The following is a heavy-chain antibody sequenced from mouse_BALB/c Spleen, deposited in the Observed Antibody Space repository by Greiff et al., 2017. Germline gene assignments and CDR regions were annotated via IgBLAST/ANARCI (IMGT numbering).Heavy chain of an antibody. CDR2: INPSTGYT. J-gene: IGHJ3*01. CDR1: GYTFTSYW. V-gene: IGHV1-7*01. D-gene: IGHD2-14*01. Sequence: VQGVESGAELAKPGASVKMSCKASGYTFTSYWMHWVKQRPGQGLEWIGYINPSTGYTEYNQKFKDKATLTADKSSSTAYMQLSSLTSEDSAVYYCARQEVRRIPWFAYWGQGTLVTVSA. CDR3: ARQEVRRIPWFAY.